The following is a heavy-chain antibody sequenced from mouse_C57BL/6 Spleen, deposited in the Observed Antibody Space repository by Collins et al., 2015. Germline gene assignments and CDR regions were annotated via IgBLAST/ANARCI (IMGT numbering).Heavy chain of an antibody. CDR1: GYTFTNYG. CDR2: INTYTGEP. J-gene: IGHJ4*01. V-gene: IGHV9-3-1*01. CDR3: APYYYGSSYYAMDY. D-gene: IGHD1-1*01. Sequence: QIQLVQSGPELKKPGETVKISCKASGYTFTNYGMNWVKQAPGKGLKWMGWINTYTGEPTYADDFKGRFAFSLETSASTAYLQINNLKNEDTATYFCAPYYYGSSYYAMDYWGQGTSVTVSS.